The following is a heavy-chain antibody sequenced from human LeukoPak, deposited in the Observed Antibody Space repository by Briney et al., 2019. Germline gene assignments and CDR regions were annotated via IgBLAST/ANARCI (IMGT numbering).Heavy chain of an antibody. V-gene: IGHV3-23*01. Sequence: EGSLRLSFAATGLTCSSYSMSWVRQASGKGLEWVSGVSGSGGSTYYADSVKGRFTISRDNSKNTLYLQMNSLRAEDTAVYYCAKDYGGYDYWGQGTLVTVSS. CDR1: GLTCSSYS. CDR3: AKDYGGYDY. D-gene: IGHD5-12*01. J-gene: IGHJ4*02. CDR2: VSGSGGST.